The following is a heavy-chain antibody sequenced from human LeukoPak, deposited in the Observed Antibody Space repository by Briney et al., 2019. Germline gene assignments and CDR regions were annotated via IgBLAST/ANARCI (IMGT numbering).Heavy chain of an antibody. CDR1: GFTVSSNY. J-gene: IGHJ4*02. D-gene: IGHD3-9*01. V-gene: IGHV3-53*05. CDR2: ISPGGGPT. Sequence: GGSLRLSCAASGFTVSSNYMSWVRQAPGKGLEWVSGISPGGGPTYYADSVKGRFTISRDNSKNTLYLQMNSLRAEDTAVYYCAKGATIFNDYWGQGTLVTVSS. CDR3: AKGATIFNDY.